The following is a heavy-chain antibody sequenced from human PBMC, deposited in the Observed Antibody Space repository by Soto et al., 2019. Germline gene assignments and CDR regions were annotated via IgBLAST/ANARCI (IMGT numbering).Heavy chain of an antibody. V-gene: IGHV3-23*01. CDR3: ARIDKFNSQSSGWANRFDY. Sequence: EVQLLESGGGLVQPGGSLRLLCAGSGFAFNNYAMTWVRQARGKGLDWVSTITNGGMSFDGNTVQGRFTISRENTESTVYMQMNSLRAEDTAVYHCARIDKFNSQSSGWANRFDYWGQGTLVTVSS. D-gene: IGHD6-19*01. J-gene: IGHJ4*02. CDR2: ITNGGMS. CDR1: GFAFNNYA.